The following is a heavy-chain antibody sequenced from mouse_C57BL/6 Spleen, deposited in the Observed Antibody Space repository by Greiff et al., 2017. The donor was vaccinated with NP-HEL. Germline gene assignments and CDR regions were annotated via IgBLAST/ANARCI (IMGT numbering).Heavy chain of an antibody. CDR3: ANNPSYYYGSSYDYFDY. CDR2: IDPSDSYT. Sequence: VQLQQPGAELVRPGTSVKLSCKASGYTFTSYWMHWVKQRPGQGLEWIGVIDPSDSYTNYNQKFKGKATLTVDTSSSTAYMQLSSLTSEDSAVYYCANNPSYYYGSSYDYFDYWGQGTTLTVSS. D-gene: IGHD1-1*01. V-gene: IGHV1-59*01. CDR1: GYTFTSYW. J-gene: IGHJ2*01.